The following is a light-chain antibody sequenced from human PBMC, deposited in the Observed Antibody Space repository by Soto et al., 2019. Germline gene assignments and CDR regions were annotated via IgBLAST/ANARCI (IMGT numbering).Light chain of an antibody. Sequence: QSVLTQPASVSGSPGQSITISCTGTSSDVGGYIYVSWYQQHPGKAPKLMIYDVTNRPSGVSNRFSGSKSGNTASLTISGLQAEDEADYYCSSFTSSITYVFGTGTKVTVL. J-gene: IGLJ1*01. CDR2: DVT. CDR3: SSFTSSITYV. V-gene: IGLV2-14*03. CDR1: SSDVGGYIY.